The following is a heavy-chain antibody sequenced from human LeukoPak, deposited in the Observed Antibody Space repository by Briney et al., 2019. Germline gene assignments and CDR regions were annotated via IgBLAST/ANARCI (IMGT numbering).Heavy chain of an antibody. Sequence: PSETLSLTCAVYGGSFSGYYWSWIRQPPGKGLEWIGSIYYSGSTYYNPSLKSRVTISVDTSKNQFSLKLSSVTAADTAVYYCARLYGDYVVDYWGQGTLVTVSS. J-gene: IGHJ4*02. CDR3: ARLYGDYVVDY. CDR2: IYYSGST. D-gene: IGHD4-17*01. CDR1: GGSFSGYY. V-gene: IGHV4-34*01.